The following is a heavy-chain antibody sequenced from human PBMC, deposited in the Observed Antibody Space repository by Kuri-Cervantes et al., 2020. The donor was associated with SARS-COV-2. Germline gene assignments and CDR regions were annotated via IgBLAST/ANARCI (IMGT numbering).Heavy chain of an antibody. CDR2: ISSSGSTI. Sequence: GGSLRLSCAADGFTFSDYYMSWIRQAPGKGLEWVSYISSSGSTIYYADSVKGRFTISRDNAKNSPYLQMNSLRAEDTAVYYCARDQDDFWSGYRLTFDYWGQGTLVTVSS. J-gene: IGHJ4*02. CDR3: ARDQDDFWSGYRLTFDY. V-gene: IGHV3-11*04. CDR1: GFTFSDYY. D-gene: IGHD3-3*01.